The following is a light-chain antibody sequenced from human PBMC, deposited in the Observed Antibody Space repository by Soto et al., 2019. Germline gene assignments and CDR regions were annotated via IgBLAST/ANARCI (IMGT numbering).Light chain of an antibody. CDR1: QSVSGNY. J-gene: IGKJ1*01. Sequence: EIVLTQSPGTLSLSPGERATLSCRTAQSVSGNYLIWYQQKPGQPPRLLIYGVSSRATGIPDRFSGSGSGTDFTLTISRLEPEDFAVYYCQQFSAFGQGTKVELK. CDR3: QQFSA. V-gene: IGKV3-20*01. CDR2: GVS.